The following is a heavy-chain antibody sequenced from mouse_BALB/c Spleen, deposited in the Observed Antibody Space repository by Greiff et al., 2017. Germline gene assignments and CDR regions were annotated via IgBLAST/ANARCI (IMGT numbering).Heavy chain of an antibody. V-gene: IGHV1-7*01. CDR1: GYTFTSYW. CDR2: INPSTGYT. D-gene: IGHD2-14*01. J-gene: IGHJ4*01. CDR3: ARSGRYDGYAMDY. Sequence: QVHVKQSGAELAKPGASVKMSCKASGYTFTSYWMHWVKQRPGQGLEWIGYINPSTGYTEYNQKFKDKATLTADKSSSTAYMQLSSLTSEDSAVYYCARSGRYDGYAMDYWGQGTSVTVSS.